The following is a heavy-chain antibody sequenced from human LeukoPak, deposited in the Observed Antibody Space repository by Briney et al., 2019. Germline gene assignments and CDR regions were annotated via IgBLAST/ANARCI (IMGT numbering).Heavy chain of an antibody. D-gene: IGHD2-15*01. Sequence: SVKVSCKASGGTFSSYAISWVRQAPGQGLEWMGRIIPIFGTANYAQKFQGRVTITTDESTSTAYMELSSLRSEDTGVYYCARPYSYCSGGSCYPDAFDIWGKGTMVTVSS. CDR2: IIPIFGTA. CDR3: ARPYSYCSGGSCYPDAFDI. V-gene: IGHV1-69*05. CDR1: GGTFSSYA. J-gene: IGHJ3*02.